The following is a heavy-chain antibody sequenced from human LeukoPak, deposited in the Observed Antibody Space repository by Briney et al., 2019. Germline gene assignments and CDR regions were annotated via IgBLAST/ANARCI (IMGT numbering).Heavy chain of an antibody. J-gene: IGHJ4*02. D-gene: IGHD2/OR15-2a*01. Sequence: QHGGSLRLSCAASGFTFSSYWMSWVRQAPGKGLEWVANIKEDGSEKNYVGSVKGRSTISRDNAKNSLYLQMNSLRAEDTAVYYCARGGGRHVEYWGQGNLVTVSS. CDR1: GFTFSSYW. V-gene: IGHV3-7*05. CDR3: ARGGGRHVEY. CDR2: IKEDGSEK.